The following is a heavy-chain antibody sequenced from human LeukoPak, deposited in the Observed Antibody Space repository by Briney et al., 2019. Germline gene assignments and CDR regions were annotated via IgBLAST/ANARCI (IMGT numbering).Heavy chain of an antibody. CDR1: GFSLSTSGVG. CDR2: IYWDDDK. V-gene: IGHV2-5*02. D-gene: IGHD2-21*02. CDR3: AHSLMVTPKLPGILDY. J-gene: IGHJ4*02. Sequence: SGPTLVKPTQTLTLTCTFSGFSLSTSGVGVGWIRQPPGKALEWLALIYWDDDKRYSPSLKSRLTITKDTSKNQVVLTMTNMDPVDTATYYCAHSLMVTPKLPGILDYWGQGTLVTVSS.